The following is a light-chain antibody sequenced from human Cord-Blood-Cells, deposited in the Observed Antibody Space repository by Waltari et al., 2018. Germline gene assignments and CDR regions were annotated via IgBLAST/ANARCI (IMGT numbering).Light chain of an antibody. CDR3: QSYDSSLSAWV. Sequence: QSVLPQPPSVSGAPGQRGPICCTGSSSNIVAGYDVHWYQQLPGTAPKLLIYGNSNRPSGVPDRFSGSKSGTSASLAITGLQAEDEADYYCQSYDSSLSAWVFGGGTKLTVL. CDR1: SSNIVAGYD. J-gene: IGLJ3*02. CDR2: GNS. V-gene: IGLV1-40*01.